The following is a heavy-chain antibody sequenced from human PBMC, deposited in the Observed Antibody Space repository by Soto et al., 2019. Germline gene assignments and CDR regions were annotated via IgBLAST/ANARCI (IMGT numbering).Heavy chain of an antibody. V-gene: IGHV2-5*02. CDR2: IYWDDDK. D-gene: IGHD6-13*01. Sequence: QITLKESGPTLVKPTQTLTLTCTFSGFSLSTSGVGVGWIRQPPGKALEWLALIYWDDDKRYSPSLKSRLTITKDTSKTQVVLTMTNMDPVDTATYYCARSRGGIAADGDFAYWGQGTLVTVSS. CDR1: GFSLSTSGVG. J-gene: IGHJ4*02. CDR3: ARSRGGIAADGDFAY.